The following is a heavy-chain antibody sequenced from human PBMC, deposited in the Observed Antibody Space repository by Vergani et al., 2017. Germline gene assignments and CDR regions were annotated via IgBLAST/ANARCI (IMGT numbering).Heavy chain of an antibody. V-gene: IGHV3-23*01. D-gene: IGHD3-10*01. CDR2: ISGSGGST. CDR1: GFTFSSYA. CDR3: AKCNVLLWFGELSYFDY. Sequence: EVQLLESGGGLVQPGGSLRLSCAASGFTFSSYAMSWVRQAPGKGLEWVSAISGSGGSTYYADSVKGRFTISRDNSKNTLYLQMNSLRAEDTAVYYCAKCNVLLWFGELSYFDYWGQGTLVTVSS. J-gene: IGHJ4*02.